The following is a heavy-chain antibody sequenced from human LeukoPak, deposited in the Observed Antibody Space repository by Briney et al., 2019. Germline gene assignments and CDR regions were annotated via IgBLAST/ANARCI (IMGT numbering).Heavy chain of an antibody. V-gene: IGHV4-61*05. CDR2: IYYSGST. J-gene: IGHJ5*02. CDR1: GGSISSSSYY. D-gene: IGHD1-26*01. CDR3: AQFQMGGSYWGTQLSYFDP. Sequence: SETLSLTCTVSGGSISSSSYYWGWIRQPPGKGLEWIGYIYYSGSTNYNPSLKSRVTISVDTSKNQFSLKLSSVTAADTAVYYCAQFQMGGSYWGTQLSYFDPWGQGTLVTVSS.